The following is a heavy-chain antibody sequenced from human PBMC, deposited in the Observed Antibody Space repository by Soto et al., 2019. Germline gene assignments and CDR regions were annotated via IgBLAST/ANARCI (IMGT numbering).Heavy chain of an antibody. CDR1: GFSSSRYE. V-gene: IGHV3-48*03. J-gene: IGHJ6*02. CDR3: ARDLTNLGRTCLGSDNYYYGKDV. D-gene: IGHD3-10*01. CDR2: ISTSGNII. Sequence: EVQLVQSGGGLVQPGGSLRLSCVASGFSSSRYELNWVRQAPGKGLEWVAYISTSGNIIHYADSVRGRFTISRDSAKNSLYLQMTSLRAEDTAVYYCARDLTNLGRTCLGSDNYYYGKDVWGQGTTVTVAS.